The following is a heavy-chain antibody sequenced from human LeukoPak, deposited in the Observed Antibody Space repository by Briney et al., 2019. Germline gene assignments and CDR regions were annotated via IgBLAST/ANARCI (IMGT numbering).Heavy chain of an antibody. D-gene: IGHD3-10*01. CDR1: GFTFSSYW. V-gene: IGHV3-7*01. CDR3: AREGAYGSGSYSDYFDY. Sequence: GGSLRLSCAASGFTFSSYWMSWVRQAPGKGLEWVANIKQDGSEKYYVDSVKGRFTISRDNAKNSLYLQMNSLRAEDTAVYYCAREGAYGSGSYSDYFDYWGQGTLVTVSP. J-gene: IGHJ4*02. CDR2: IKQDGSEK.